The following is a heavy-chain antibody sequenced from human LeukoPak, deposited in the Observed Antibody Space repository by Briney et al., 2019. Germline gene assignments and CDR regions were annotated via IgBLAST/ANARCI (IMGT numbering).Heavy chain of an antibody. CDR1: GFTFSSYA. J-gene: IGHJ5*02. V-gene: IGHV3-23*01. CDR2: ISGSGGST. Sequence: GGSLRLSCAASGFTFSSYAMSWVRQAPGKGLEWVSAISGSGGSTYYADSVKGRFTISRDNSKNTLYLQMNSLRAEDTAVYYCAKDLNAPRFYGGSNWFDPWGQGTLVTVSS. D-gene: IGHD4-23*01. CDR3: AKDLNAPRFYGGSNWFDP.